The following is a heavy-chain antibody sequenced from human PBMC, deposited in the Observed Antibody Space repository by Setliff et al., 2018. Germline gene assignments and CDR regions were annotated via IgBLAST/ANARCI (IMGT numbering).Heavy chain of an antibody. CDR2: ISGSGGST. CDR3: AKGGYSGSHYFDY. J-gene: IGHJ4*02. V-gene: IGHV3-23*01. Sequence: PGGSLRLSCAASGFTFTSYAMRWVRQAPGKGLEWVSSISGSGGSTYYADSVKGRFTISRDNSNNALYLQMNSLRAEDTAIYYCAKGGYSGSHYFDYWSQGTLVTVSS. CDR1: GFTFTSYA. D-gene: IGHD1-26*01.